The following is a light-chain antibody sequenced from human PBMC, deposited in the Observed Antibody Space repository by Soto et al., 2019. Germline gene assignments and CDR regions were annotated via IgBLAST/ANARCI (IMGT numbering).Light chain of an antibody. V-gene: IGKV3-11*01. CDR3: QRYDSLRT. J-gene: IGKJ1*01. CDR1: QRISGY. Sequence: EIVLTQSPATLSLSPGERATLSCRASQRISGYLGWYQQKPGQAPRLLIYDTSTRATDIPARFSGSGSGTELTLTITRLEPEDFAMYYCQRYDSLRTFGQGTKVDIK. CDR2: DTS.